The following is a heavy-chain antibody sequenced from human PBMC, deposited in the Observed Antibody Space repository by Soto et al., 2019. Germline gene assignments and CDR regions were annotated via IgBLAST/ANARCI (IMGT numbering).Heavy chain of an antibody. CDR1: GFTFSSYS. CDR2: ISSSSSTI. Sequence: PGGSLRLSCAASGFTFSSYSMNWVRQAPGKGLEWVSYISSSSSTIYYADSVKGRFTISRDNAENSLYLQMNSLRDEDTAVYYCAREIGLWFGELLPYYYGMDVWGQGTTVTVLL. V-gene: IGHV3-48*02. J-gene: IGHJ6*02. CDR3: AREIGLWFGELLPYYYGMDV. D-gene: IGHD3-10*01.